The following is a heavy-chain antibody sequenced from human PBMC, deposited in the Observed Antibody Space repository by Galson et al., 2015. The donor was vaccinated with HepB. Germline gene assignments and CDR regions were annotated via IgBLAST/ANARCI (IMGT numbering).Heavy chain of an antibody. CDR2: IRYDGRNK. V-gene: IGHV3-33*01. Sequence: SLRLSCAASGFTFSRYGMQWVRQAPGKGLEWVADIRYDGRNKYYADSVRGRSSISRDNSKKTLYLQMDSLRDEDTAVYYCTGDRFETNPMDVVPGTIVKWGQGTLVTVSS. D-gene: IGHD1-1*01. J-gene: IGHJ4*02. CDR3: TGDRFETNPMDVVPGTIVK. CDR1: GFTFSRYG.